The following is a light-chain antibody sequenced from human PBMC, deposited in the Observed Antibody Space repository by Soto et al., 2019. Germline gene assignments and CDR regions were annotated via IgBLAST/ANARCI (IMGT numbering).Light chain of an antibody. CDR3: QQYGSSPPYT. J-gene: IGKJ2*01. CDR2: GSS. Sequence: EVVLTQSPGTLSLSPGERATLSCRASQSVSNNYFAWNQQKPGQAPRLLIFGSSDRATGIPDRFSGSGSGTDFTLTIRRLEPEDFAVYYCQQYGSSPPYTFGQGTKLEIK. V-gene: IGKV3-20*01. CDR1: QSVSNNY.